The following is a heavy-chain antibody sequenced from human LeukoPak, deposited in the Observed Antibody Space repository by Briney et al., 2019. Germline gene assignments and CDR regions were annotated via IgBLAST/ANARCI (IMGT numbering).Heavy chain of an antibody. V-gene: IGHV4-61*01. J-gene: IGHJ4*02. D-gene: IGHD6-19*01. Sequence: PSETLSLTCTVSGGSVSSGSYYWSWIRQPPGKGLEWIGYIYYSGSTNYNLSLKSRVTISVDTSKNQFSLKLSSVTAADTAVYYCARDSRYSSGWFFDYWGQGTLVTVSS. CDR2: IYYSGST. CDR3: ARDSRYSSGWFFDY. CDR1: GGSVSSGSYY.